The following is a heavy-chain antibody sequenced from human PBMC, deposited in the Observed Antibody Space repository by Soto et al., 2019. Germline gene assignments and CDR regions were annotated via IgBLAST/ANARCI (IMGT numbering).Heavy chain of an antibody. D-gene: IGHD7-27*01. V-gene: IGHV4-39*01. Sequence: PSETLSLTCTVSGGSISSSSYYWGWIRQPPGKGLEWIGSIYYSGSTYHNPSLKSRVTISVDTSKSQFSLKLSSVTAADTAVYYCARQPQCTWVDGFDLWGQGTMVTVPS. CDR2: IYYSGST. CDR3: ARQPQCTWVDGFDL. J-gene: IGHJ3*01. CDR1: GGSISSSSYY.